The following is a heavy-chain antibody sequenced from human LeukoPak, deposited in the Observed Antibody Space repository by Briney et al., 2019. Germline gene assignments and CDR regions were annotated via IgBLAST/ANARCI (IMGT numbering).Heavy chain of an antibody. V-gene: IGHV3-30*02. Sequence: GGSLRLSCAASGFTFGGSSMHWVGQAPGKGREGVAFIRYDGSNKHYADSVKGRITISRDNSKNTLYLQMNSLRAEDTAVYYCAKSIPTPAVAVSTRQWGQGTLVTVSS. J-gene: IGHJ4*02. CDR2: IRYDGSNK. D-gene: IGHD6-19*01. CDR3: AKSIPTPAVAVSTRQ. CDR1: GFTFGGSS.